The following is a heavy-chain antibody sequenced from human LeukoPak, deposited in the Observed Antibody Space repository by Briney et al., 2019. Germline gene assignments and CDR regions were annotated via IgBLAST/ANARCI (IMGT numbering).Heavy chain of an antibody. CDR2: ISSSSYI. D-gene: IGHD6-13*01. CDR1: GFTFSSYS. V-gene: IGHV3-21*01. Sequence: PGGSLRLSCAASGFTFSSYSMNWVRQAPGKGLEWVSSISSSSYIYYADSVKGRFTISRDNAKNSLYLQMNSLRAEDTAVYYCARALEGQLVNYYLDYWGQGTLVTVSS. CDR3: ARALEGQLVNYYLDY. J-gene: IGHJ4*02.